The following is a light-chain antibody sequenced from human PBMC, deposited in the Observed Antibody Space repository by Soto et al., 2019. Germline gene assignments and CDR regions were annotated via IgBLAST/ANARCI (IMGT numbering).Light chain of an antibody. CDR1: QGVSNS. CDR3: QQRTNWPPA. CDR2: GAS. Sequence: EIVLTQSPATLSFSPGQRATLSCRASQGVSNSLAWFQRKPGQAPRLLIYGASSRATGIPARFSGSGSGTDFTLTISSLEPEDFAIYYCQQRTNWPPAFGQGTRLEI. V-gene: IGKV3-11*01. J-gene: IGKJ5*01.